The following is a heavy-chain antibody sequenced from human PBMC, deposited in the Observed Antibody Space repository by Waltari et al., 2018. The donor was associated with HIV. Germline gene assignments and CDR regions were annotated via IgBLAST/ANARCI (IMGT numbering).Heavy chain of an antibody. V-gene: IGHV4-4*07. J-gene: IGHJ3*02. CDR2: FYFIGNT. Sequence: QVRLPESGPGLVKPSETLSLTCPVSGGSVSTSSWSWIRQPAGRGREWIGLFYFIGNTRYNPSLTGRATVSLDTSKNQVSLKLSSVTATDTAVYYCARTVGPKRQAFDIWGQGTTVVVSS. CDR1: GGSVSTSS. D-gene: IGHD1-26*01. CDR3: ARTVGPKRQAFDI.